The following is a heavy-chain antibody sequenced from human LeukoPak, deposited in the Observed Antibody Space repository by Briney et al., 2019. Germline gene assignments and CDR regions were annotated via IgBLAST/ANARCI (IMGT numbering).Heavy chain of an antibody. CDR3: ARVDSSSWRYYFDY. CDR1: GYTFTIYG. CDR2: ISAYNGST. V-gene: IGHV1-18*01. D-gene: IGHD6-13*01. Sequence: ASVTVSCKASGYTFTIYGISWVRQAPGQGLEWMGWISAYNGSTNHAQKFQGRVTMTTDTSTSTAYMELRSLRSDDTALYYCARVDSSSWRYYFDYWGQGTLVTVSS. J-gene: IGHJ4*02.